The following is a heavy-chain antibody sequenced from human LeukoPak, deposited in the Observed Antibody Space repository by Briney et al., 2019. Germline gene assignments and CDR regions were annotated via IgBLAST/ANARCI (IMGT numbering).Heavy chain of an antibody. CDR3: ASQGVYPMGFYDYGMDV. J-gene: IGHJ6*02. V-gene: IGHV3-66*04. Sequence: GGSLRLSCAASGFTVSSNYMSWVRQAPGKGLEWVSVIYSGGSTYYADSVKGRFTISRDNSKNTLYLQMNSLRAEDTAVYYCASQGVYPMGFYDYGMDVWGQGTTVTVSS. D-gene: IGHD5/OR15-5a*01. CDR1: GFTVSSNY. CDR2: IYSGGST.